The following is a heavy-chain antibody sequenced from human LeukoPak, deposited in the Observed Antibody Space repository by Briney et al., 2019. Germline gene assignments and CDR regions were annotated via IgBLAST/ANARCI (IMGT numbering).Heavy chain of an antibody. J-gene: IGHJ4*02. CDR1: GGSISSYY. D-gene: IGHD3-10*01. CDR2: IKPDGSEK. Sequence: PSETLSLTCTVSGGSISSYYWSWVRQAPGKGLEWVANIKPDGSEKYYVDSVKGRFTISRDNAKNSLYLQMNSLSAEDTAVYYCLAAGGYWGQGTLVTVSS. V-gene: IGHV3-7*01. CDR3: LAAGGY.